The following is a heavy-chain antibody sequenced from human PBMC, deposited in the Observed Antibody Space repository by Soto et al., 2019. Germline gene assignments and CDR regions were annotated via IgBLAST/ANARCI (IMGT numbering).Heavy chain of an antibody. J-gene: IGHJ4*02. V-gene: IGHV3-23*01. CDR1: GFTFSSYA. D-gene: IGHD3-3*01. CDR3: AKDQRPLRTYYDFWSGYFFDY. CDR2: ISGSGGST. Sequence: GGSLRLSCASSGFTFSSYAMSSVRQAPGKGLEWVSAISGSGGSTYYADSVKGRFTISRDNSKNTLYLQMNSLRAEDTAVYYCAKDQRPLRTYYDFWSGYFFDYWGQGTLVTVSS.